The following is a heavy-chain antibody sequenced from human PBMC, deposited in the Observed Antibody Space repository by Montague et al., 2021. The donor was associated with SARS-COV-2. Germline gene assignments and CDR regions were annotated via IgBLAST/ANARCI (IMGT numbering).Heavy chain of an antibody. V-gene: IGHV4-39*01. CDR2: IYYSGST. D-gene: IGHD6-19*01. Sequence: SETLSLTCTVSGGSISSSSYYWGWIRQPPGKGLEWIGSIYYSGSTYYNPSLKSRVTISVDTSENQFSLKLSSVTAADTAVYYCARQGRKWLVRIDWFDPWGQGTLVTVSS. J-gene: IGHJ5*02. CDR3: ARQGRKWLVRIDWFDP. CDR1: GGSISSSSYY.